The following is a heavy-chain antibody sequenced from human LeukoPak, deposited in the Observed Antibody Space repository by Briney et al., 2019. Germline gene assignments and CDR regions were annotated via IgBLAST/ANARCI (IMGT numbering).Heavy chain of an antibody. V-gene: IGHV4-34*01. J-gene: IGHJ4*02. CDR3: ARVGSGSIPFDY. CDR1: GFTFSSYA. Sequence: LRLYCAASGFTFSSYAMSWVRQPPGKGLEWIGEINHSGSTNYNPSLKSRVTISVDTSKNQFSLKLSSVTAADTAVYYCARVGSGSIPFDYWGQGTLVTVSS. CDR2: INHSGST. D-gene: IGHD1-26*01.